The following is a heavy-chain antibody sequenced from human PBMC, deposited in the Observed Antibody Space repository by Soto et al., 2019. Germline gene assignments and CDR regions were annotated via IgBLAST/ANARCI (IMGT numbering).Heavy chain of an antibody. CDR2: IIPIFVTA. V-gene: IGHV1-69*13. CDR3: ARVGYHSGSTFPRSFDY. J-gene: IGHJ4*02. CDR1: GGTFSSYA. Sequence: SVKVSCKASGGTFSSYAISWVRQAPGQGLEWMGGIIPIFVTANYAQKFQGRVTITADESTSTAYMELSSLRSEDTAVYYCARVGYHSGSTFPRSFDYWGQGTLVTVSS. D-gene: IGHD1-26*01.